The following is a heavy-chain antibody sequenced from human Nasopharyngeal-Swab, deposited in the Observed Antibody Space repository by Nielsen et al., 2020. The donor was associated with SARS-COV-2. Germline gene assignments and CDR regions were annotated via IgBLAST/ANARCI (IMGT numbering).Heavy chain of an antibody. Sequence: SETLSLTCTVSGGSISSYYWSWIRQPPGKGLEWIGYIYYSGSTNYNPSLKSRVTISVDTSKNQFSLKLSFVTAADTALYYCARGYSSGWYGHYFDYWGQGTLITVSS. V-gene: IGHV4-59*08. CDR2: IYYSGST. CDR3: ARGYSSGWYGHYFDY. J-gene: IGHJ4*02. D-gene: IGHD6-19*01. CDR1: GGSISSYY.